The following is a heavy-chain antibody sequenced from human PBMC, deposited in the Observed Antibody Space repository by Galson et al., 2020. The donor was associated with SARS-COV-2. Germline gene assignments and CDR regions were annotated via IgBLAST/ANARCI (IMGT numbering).Heavy chain of an antibody. J-gene: IGHJ3*01. Sequence: GESLKISCAASGFTFRNFGMHWVRQAPGKGLDWVAVISDDANNNYYADSVKGRFTISRDNSKNTVHLQMNSLRAEDTAMYYCARGAYRSSWALGDAFDLWGQGTMVAVSS. CDR1: GFTFRNFG. CDR3: ARGAYRSSWALGDAFDL. CDR2: ISDDANNN. V-gene: IGHV3-30*03. D-gene: IGHD6-19*01.